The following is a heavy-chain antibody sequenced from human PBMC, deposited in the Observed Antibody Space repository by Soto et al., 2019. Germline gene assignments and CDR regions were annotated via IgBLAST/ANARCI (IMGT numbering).Heavy chain of an antibody. CDR2: IYYSGST. V-gene: IGHV4-59*01. CDR3: ARVGTRLEHDYYYYGMDV. D-gene: IGHD1-1*01. CDR1: GGSISSYY. Sequence: SETLSLTCTVSGGSISSYYWSWIRQPPGKGLEWIGYIYYSGSTNYNPSLKSRVTISVDTSKNQFSLKLSSVTAADTAVYYCARVGTRLEHDYYYYGMDVWDQGTTVTVSS. J-gene: IGHJ6*02.